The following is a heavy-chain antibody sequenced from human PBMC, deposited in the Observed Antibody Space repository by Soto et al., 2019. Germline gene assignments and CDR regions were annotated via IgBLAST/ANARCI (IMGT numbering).Heavy chain of an antibody. Sequence: PSETLSLTCTVSGGSISSHYWSWIRQPPGQGLEWIGYVYYSGSTNYNPSLKSRVTISVDTSKNQFSLKLSSVTAADTAVYYCARRGSDCSGGSCYPGWFDPWGQGTLVTVSS. J-gene: IGHJ5*02. CDR3: ARRGSDCSGGSCYPGWFDP. V-gene: IGHV4-59*08. CDR1: GGSISSHY. D-gene: IGHD2-15*01. CDR2: VYYSGST.